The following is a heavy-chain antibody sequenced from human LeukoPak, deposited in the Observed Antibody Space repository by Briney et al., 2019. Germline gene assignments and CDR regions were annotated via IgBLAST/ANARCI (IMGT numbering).Heavy chain of an antibody. CDR2: INPNSGGT. CDR3: ARGWSGSYYSHYYYYMDV. CDR1: GYTFTGYY. J-gene: IGHJ6*03. V-gene: IGHV1-2*02. D-gene: IGHD1-26*01. Sequence: RRASVKVSCKASGYTFTGYYMHWVRQAPGQGLEWMGWINPNSGGTNYAQKFQGRVTMTRDTSISTAYMELSRLRSDDTAVYYCARGWSGSYYSHYYYYMDVWGKGTTVTVSS.